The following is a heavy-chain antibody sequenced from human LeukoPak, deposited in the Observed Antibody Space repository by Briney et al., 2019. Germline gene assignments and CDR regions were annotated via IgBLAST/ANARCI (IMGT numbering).Heavy chain of an antibody. V-gene: IGHV3-74*01. D-gene: IGHD3-10*01. Sequence: SGGSLRLSCAASGFTFSSYWMHWVRQVPGKGLVWVSRIKSDGSSTSYADFVKGRFTISRDNAKNTLYLQMNSLRAEDTAVYYCARDPSVSVWFASNTEETALAGLDPWGQGTLVTVSS. CDR3: ARDPSVSVWFASNTEETALAGLDP. CDR1: GFTFSSYW. CDR2: IKSDGSST. J-gene: IGHJ5*02.